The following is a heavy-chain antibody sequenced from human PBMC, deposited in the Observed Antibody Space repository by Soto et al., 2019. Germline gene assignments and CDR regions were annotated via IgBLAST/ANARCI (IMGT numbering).Heavy chain of an antibody. D-gene: IGHD2-15*01. CDR1: GGSISSYY. J-gene: IGHJ3*02. CDR3: AWVSLVYCSGGSCFLDAFDI. V-gene: IGHV4-59*03. Sequence: SETLSLTCTVSGGSISSYYWSWIRQPPGKGLEWIGYIYYSGSTNYNPSLKSRVTISVDTSKNQFSLKLSSVTAADTAVYYCAWVSLVYCSGGSCFLDAFDIWGQGTMVTVSS. CDR2: IYYSGST.